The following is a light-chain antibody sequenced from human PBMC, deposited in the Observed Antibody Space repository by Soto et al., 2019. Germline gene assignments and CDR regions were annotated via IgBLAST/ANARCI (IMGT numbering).Light chain of an antibody. CDR2: GAS. CDR3: QHYSSQT. CDR1: QSVSSNY. V-gene: IGKV3-20*01. J-gene: IGKJ1*01. Sequence: EIVMTQSPATLSVSPGERATLSCRASQSVSSNYLAWYQQRPGQAPRLLIYGASSRATGIPDRFSGSGSGTDFTLTISRLEPEDSAVYFCQHYSSQTFGQGTTVDSK.